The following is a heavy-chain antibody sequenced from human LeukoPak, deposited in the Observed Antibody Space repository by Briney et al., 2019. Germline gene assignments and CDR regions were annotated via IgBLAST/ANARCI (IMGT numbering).Heavy chain of an antibody. D-gene: IGHD2-15*01. Sequence: GGSLRLSCAASGFNVSSNYMSWVRQAPGKGLEWVSVIYSGGSTLYADSVKGRFTISRDNSKNTMYLQMNSLRAEDTAVYYCAKVVAWVDYWGQGTLATVSS. CDR1: GFNVSSNY. CDR3: AKVVAWVDY. CDR2: IYSGGST. V-gene: IGHV3-53*01. J-gene: IGHJ4*02.